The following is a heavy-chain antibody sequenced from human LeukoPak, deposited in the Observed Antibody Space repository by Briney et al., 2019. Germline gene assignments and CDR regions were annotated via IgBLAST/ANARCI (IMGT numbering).Heavy chain of an antibody. CDR1: GYTFTGYY. CDR2: IIPILGIA. Sequence: SVKVSCKTSGYTFTGYYMHWVRQAPGQGLEWMGRIIPILGIANYAQKFQGRVTITADESTSTAYMELSSLRSEDTAVYYCARVDTAMVIDYWGQGTLVTVSS. CDR3: ARVDTAMVIDY. D-gene: IGHD5-18*01. V-gene: IGHV1-69*02. J-gene: IGHJ4*02.